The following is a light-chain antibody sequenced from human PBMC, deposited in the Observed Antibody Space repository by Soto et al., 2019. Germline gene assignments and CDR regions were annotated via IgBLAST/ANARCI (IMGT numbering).Light chain of an antibody. CDR3: QTWGTGLGV. J-gene: IGLJ3*02. V-gene: IGLV4-69*01. CDR2: LNSDGSH. CDR1: SGHSSYA. Sequence: QSVLTQSPSASASLGASVTLTCTLSSGHSSYAIAWHQQQPEKGPRYLIKLNSDGSHNKGDGIPDRFSGSSSGAERYLTISRLQSGDEADYYCQTWGTGLGVLGGGTKVTLL.